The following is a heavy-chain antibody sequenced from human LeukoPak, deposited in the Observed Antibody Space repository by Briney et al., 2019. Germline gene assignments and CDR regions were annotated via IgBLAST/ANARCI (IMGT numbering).Heavy chain of an antibody. Sequence: SETLSLTCTVSGGSISNSNYYWGWIRQPPGKGLEWIGNIYYTGSTYYNPSLNSRVTISVDTSKNQFSLKLSSVTAADTSVYYCAIVRGASDYWGQGTLVTVSS. J-gene: IGHJ4*02. D-gene: IGHD3-10*01. CDR3: AIVRGASDY. CDR2: IYYTGST. CDR1: GGSISNSNYY. V-gene: IGHV4-39*01.